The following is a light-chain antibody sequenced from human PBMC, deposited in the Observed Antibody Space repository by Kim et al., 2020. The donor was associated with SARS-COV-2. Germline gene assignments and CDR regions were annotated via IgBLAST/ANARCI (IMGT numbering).Light chain of an antibody. CDR1: SRDVVGYNY. V-gene: IGLV2-8*01. CDR2: EVT. J-gene: IGLJ1*01. Sequence: QSCTFSCTGTSRDVVGYNYVSWYQHHPGKAPKLMIYEVTKRPSGVPDRFSGSKSGNTASLTVSGLQAEDEADYYCGSYVGNNNFVFGTGTKVTVL. CDR3: GSYVGNNNFV.